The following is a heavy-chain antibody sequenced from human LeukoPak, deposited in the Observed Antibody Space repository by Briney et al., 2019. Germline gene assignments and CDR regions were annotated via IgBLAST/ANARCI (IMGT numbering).Heavy chain of an antibody. D-gene: IGHD6-19*01. CDR2: IIPIFGTA. CDR1: GGTFSSYA. J-gene: IGHJ4*02. CDR3: AREDSSGVDY. V-gene: IGHV1-69*13. Sequence: GASVKVSCKASGGTFSSYATSWVRQAPGQGLEWMGGIIPIFGTANYAQKFQGRVTITADESTSTAYMELSSLRSEDTAVYYCAREDSSGVDYWGQGTLVTVSS.